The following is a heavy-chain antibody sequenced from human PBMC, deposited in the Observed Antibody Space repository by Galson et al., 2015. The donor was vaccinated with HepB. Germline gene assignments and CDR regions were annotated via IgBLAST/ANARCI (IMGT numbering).Heavy chain of an antibody. CDR1: GDSISSADYC. V-gene: IGHV4-39*01. CDR3: ARRRYARYYFDY. J-gene: IGHJ4*02. CDR2: SGPP. D-gene: IGHD3-16*01. Sequence: LSLTCTVSGDSISSADYCWDWVRQPPGKGLEWIGGSGPPYYNPSLTGRVTISVDTSKSQFSLKLSSVTAADAAVYYCARRRYARYYFDYWGRGILVTVSS.